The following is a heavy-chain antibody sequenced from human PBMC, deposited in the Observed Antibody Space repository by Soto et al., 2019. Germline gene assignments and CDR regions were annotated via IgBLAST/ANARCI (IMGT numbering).Heavy chain of an antibody. Sequence: QVQLVQSGAEVKKPGASVKVSCKASGYTFTSYGISWVRQAPGQGLEWMGWISAYNGNTNYAQKFQGRVTISADKSTSTSYMELSSLRSEDTAVYYCASDYYGSGRQSFDYWGQGTLVTVSS. V-gene: IGHV1-18*01. CDR3: ASDYYGSGRQSFDY. CDR2: ISAYNGNT. J-gene: IGHJ4*02. CDR1: GYTFTSYG. D-gene: IGHD3-10*01.